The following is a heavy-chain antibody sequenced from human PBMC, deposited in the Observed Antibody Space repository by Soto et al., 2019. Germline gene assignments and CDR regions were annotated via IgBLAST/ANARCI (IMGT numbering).Heavy chain of an antibody. J-gene: IGHJ1*01. CDR1: GFTFSSYG. CDR3: AREDYGGNSGYFQH. V-gene: IGHV3-33*01. Sequence: QVQLVESGGGVVQPGRSLRLSCAASGFTFSSYGMHWVRQAPGKGLEWVAVIWYDGSNKYYADSVKGRFTISRDNSKNTLYLQMNSLRAEDTAVYYCAREDYGGNSGYFQHWGQGTLVTVSS. D-gene: IGHD4-17*01. CDR2: IWYDGSNK.